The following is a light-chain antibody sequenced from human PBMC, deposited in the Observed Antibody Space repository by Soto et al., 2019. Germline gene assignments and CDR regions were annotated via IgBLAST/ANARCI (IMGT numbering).Light chain of an antibody. CDR3: QLYSGPGMYN. J-gene: IGKJ2*01. CDR2: GAS. Sequence: EIVLTQSPGTLSLSPGEGATLSCRASQSVSSTYLAWYQQKPGQAPRLLISGASSRASGIPDRFSGSGSGTDFTLTINRLEPEDFAEYYCQLYSGPGMYNFGQGTKLEIK. V-gene: IGKV3-20*01. CDR1: QSVSSTY.